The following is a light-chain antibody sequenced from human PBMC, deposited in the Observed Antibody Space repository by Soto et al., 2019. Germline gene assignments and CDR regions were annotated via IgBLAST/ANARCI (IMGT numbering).Light chain of an antibody. CDR1: QSGSSSY. Sequence: ENVLTQSPGTLSLSPGERATLSCRASQSGSSSYLAWYQQKPGQAPRLLIYGASSRATGIPDRFSGSGSGTDFTLTISRLEPEDFAVYYCQQYGSSPLTFGGGTKVEIK. V-gene: IGKV3-20*01. CDR3: QQYGSSPLT. CDR2: GAS. J-gene: IGKJ4*01.